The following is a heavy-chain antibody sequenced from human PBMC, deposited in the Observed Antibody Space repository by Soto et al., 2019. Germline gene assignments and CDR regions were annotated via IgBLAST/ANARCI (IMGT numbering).Heavy chain of an antibody. CDR1: GGSFSGYY. V-gene: IGHV4-34*01. CDR3: ARGGIVVVPAAITSYYFDY. Sequence: QVQLQQWGAGLLKPSETLSLTCAVYGGSFSGYYWSWIRQPPGKGLEWIGEINHSGSTNYNPSLKSRVTISVDTSKNQFSLKLSSVTAADTAVYYCARGGIVVVPAAITSYYFDYWGQGTLVTVSS. CDR2: INHSGST. J-gene: IGHJ4*02. D-gene: IGHD2-2*02.